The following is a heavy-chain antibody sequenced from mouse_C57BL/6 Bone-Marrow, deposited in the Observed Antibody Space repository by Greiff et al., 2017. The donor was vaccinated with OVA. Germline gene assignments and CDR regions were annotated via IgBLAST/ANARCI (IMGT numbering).Heavy chain of an antibody. CDR1: GYTFTNYW. CDR3: ARAYYWYFDV. CDR2: IYPGGGYT. J-gene: IGHJ1*03. V-gene: IGHV1-63*01. Sequence: QVTLKESGAELVRPGTSVKMSCKASGYTFTNYWIGWAKQRPGHGLEWIGDIYPGGGYTNYNEKFKGKATLTADKSSSTAYMQFSSLTSEDSAIYYCARAYYWYFDVWGTGTTVTVSS.